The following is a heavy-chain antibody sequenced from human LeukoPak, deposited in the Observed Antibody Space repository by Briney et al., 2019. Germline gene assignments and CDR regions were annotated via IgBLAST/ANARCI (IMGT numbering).Heavy chain of an antibody. Sequence: SETLSLTCAVYGGSFSGYYWSWIRQPPGKGLEWIGEINHSGSTNYNPSLKSRVTISVDTSKNQFSLKLSSVTAEDTAVYYCARGSGAAAGAFDYWGQGTLVTVPS. CDR3: ARGSGAAAGAFDY. J-gene: IGHJ4*02. V-gene: IGHV4-34*01. D-gene: IGHD6-13*01. CDR1: GGSFSGYY. CDR2: INHSGST.